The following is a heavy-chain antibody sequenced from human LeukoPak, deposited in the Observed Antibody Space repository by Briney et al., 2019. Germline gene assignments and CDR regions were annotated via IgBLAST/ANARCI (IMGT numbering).Heavy chain of an antibody. J-gene: IGHJ5*02. CDR3: ARGTYFGSWFGKVWFDP. CDR1: GGTFSSYA. D-gene: IGHD6-13*01. CDR2: IIPIFGTA. V-gene: IGHV1-69*05. Sequence: ASVKVSCKASGGTFSSYAISWVRQAPGQGLEWMGRIIPIFGTANYAQKFQGRVTITTDESTSTAYMELSSLRSEDTAVYYCARGTYFGSWFGKVWFDPWGQGTLVTVSS.